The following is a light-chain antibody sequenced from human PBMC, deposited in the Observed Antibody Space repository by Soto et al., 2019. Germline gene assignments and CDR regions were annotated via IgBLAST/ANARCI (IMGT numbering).Light chain of an antibody. CDR1: SSDVGGYNY. CDR3: CSYAGSPL. CDR2: EVS. J-gene: IGLJ2*01. V-gene: IGLV2-14*01. Sequence: QSALPQPASVSGSPGQSITISCTGTSSDVGGYNYVSWFQHHPGKAPKLIIYEVSYRPSGVSNRFSGSKSGDTASLTISGLQAEDEADYYCCSYAGSPLFGGGTKVTVL.